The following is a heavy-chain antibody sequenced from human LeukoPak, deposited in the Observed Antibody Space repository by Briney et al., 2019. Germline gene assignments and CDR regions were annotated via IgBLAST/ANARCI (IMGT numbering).Heavy chain of an antibody. V-gene: IGHV1-46*01. Sequence: GASVKVSCKASGYTFTGYYMHWVRQAPGQGLEWMGIINPSGGSTSYAQKFQGRVTMTRDTSTSTVYMELSSLRSEDTAVYYCARDEERVRYYDYVWGSYLHWGQGTLVTVSS. J-gene: IGHJ4*02. CDR3: ARDEERVRYYDYVWGSYLH. D-gene: IGHD3-16*02. CDR1: GYTFTGYY. CDR2: INPSGGST.